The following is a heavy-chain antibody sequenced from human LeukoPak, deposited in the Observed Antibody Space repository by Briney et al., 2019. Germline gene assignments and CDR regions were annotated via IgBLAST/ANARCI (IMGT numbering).Heavy chain of an antibody. V-gene: IGHV3-33*01. J-gene: IGHJ4*02. Sequence: GRSLRLSCAASGFTFSSYGMHWVRQAPGKGLEWVAVIWYDGSNKYYADSVKGRFTISRDNSKNTLYLQMDSLRAEDTAVYYCARDRRDGYNYYFDYWGQGTLVTVSS. CDR3: ARDRRDGYNYYFDY. D-gene: IGHD5-24*01. CDR2: IWYDGSNK. CDR1: GFTFSSYG.